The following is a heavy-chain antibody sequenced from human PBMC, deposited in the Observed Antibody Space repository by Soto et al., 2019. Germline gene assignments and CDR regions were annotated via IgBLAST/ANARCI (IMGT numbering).Heavy chain of an antibody. Sequence: GGSLRLSCAASGFTFTTYNMNWVRQAPGKGLEWVSSISSSSSFIYYADSVKGRFTISRDNAKNSLYLQMNSLRAEDTAVYYCARDPVVVAATPPPTNWFDPWGQGTLVTVSS. CDR3: ARDPVVVAATPPPTNWFDP. CDR1: GFTFTTYN. V-gene: IGHV3-21*01. CDR2: ISSSSSFI. J-gene: IGHJ5*02. D-gene: IGHD2-15*01.